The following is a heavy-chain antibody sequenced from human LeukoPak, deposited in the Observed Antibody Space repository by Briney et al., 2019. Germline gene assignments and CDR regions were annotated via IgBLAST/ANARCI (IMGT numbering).Heavy chain of an antibody. CDR1: GFTVSSNY. V-gene: IGHV3-53*01. J-gene: IGHJ6*03. CDR2: IYSGGST. Sequence: GGSLRLSCAASGFTVSSNYMSWVRQGPGKGLEWVSTIYSGGSTYYADSVTGRFTISRDNSKNTLYLQMNSLRAEDTAVYYCAKGDEMVTTYYYYYYMDVWGKGTTVTVSS. CDR3: AKGDEMVTTYYYYYYMDV. D-gene: IGHD4-23*01.